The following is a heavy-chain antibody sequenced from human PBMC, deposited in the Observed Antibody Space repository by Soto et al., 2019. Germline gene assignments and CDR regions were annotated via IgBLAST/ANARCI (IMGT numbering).Heavy chain of an antibody. D-gene: IGHD3-10*01. CDR2: IYYSGST. V-gene: IGHV4-59*08. Sequence: QVQLQESGPGLVKPSETLSLTCTVSGGSISSYYWSWIRQPPGKGLEWIGYIYYSGSTNYNPSLTGRATISVDPSMNHFALKLNSMTAADTAVYYCARHNYGSGSTYFDYWGQGTLVTVSS. CDR1: GGSISSYY. CDR3: ARHNYGSGSTYFDY. J-gene: IGHJ4*02.